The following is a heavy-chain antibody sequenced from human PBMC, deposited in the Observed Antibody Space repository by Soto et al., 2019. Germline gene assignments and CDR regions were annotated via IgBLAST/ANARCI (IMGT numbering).Heavy chain of an antibody. V-gene: IGHV4-39*01. Sequence: SWTLSLTCTVSGGSISISSYYWCWIRQPPGKGLEWIGSIYYSGSTYYNPSLKSRVTISVDTSKNQFSLKLSSVTAADTAVYYCARHQWLVNWFDPWGQGTLVTVSS. D-gene: IGHD6-19*01. CDR2: IYYSGST. CDR3: ARHQWLVNWFDP. CDR1: GGSISISSYY. J-gene: IGHJ5*02.